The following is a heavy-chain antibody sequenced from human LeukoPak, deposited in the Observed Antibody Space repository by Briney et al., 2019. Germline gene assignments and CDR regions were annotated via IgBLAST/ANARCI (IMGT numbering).Heavy chain of an antibody. CDR2: ISYDGSNK. J-gene: IGHJ4*02. Sequence: QTGGSLRLPCAASGFTFSSYAMPWVRQAPGKGLEWVAVISYDGSNKYYADSVKGRFTISRDNSKNTLYLQMNSLRAEDTAVYYCARDRAWFGELLSPGCDYWGQGTLVTVSS. D-gene: IGHD3-10*01. CDR1: GFTFSSYA. V-gene: IGHV3-30-3*01. CDR3: ARDRAWFGELLSPGCDY.